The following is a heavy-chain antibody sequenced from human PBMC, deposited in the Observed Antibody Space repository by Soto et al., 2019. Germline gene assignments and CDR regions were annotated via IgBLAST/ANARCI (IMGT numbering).Heavy chain of an antibody. CDR1: GYTFTSYG. CDR3: ASGASISSHFDY. CDR2: ISAYNGNT. J-gene: IGHJ4*02. V-gene: IGHV1-18*01. D-gene: IGHD6-6*01. Sequence: QVQLVQSGAEVKKPGASVKVSCKASGYTFTSYGISWVRQAPGQGLEWMGWISAYNGNTNYAQKLQSRITMTTDTSTSTAYMEQRSLISDDTAVNYCASGASISSHFDYWGQGTLVTVSS.